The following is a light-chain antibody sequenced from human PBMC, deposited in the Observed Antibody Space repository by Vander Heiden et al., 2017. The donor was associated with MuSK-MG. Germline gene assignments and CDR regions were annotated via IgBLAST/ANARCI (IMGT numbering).Light chain of an antibody. CDR1: SSDVGGYKY. V-gene: IGLV2-14*03. CDR2: NVN. CDR3: SSYTSNSALEVI. Sequence: QSALTQPASVSGSPGQSITISCSGTSSDVGGYKYVSWDHQHPGKAPNLLIYNVNNRPAGVANRFSGSKSGKTASLAISGLQAEDEAEDYCSSYTSNSALEVIFGGGTKLTVL. J-gene: IGLJ2*01.